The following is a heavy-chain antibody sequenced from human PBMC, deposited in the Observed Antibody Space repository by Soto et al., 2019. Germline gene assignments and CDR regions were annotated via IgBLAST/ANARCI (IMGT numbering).Heavy chain of an antibody. CDR1: GYSFTNYA. CDR3: ARDQWLVLGGDY. D-gene: IGHD6-19*01. J-gene: IGHJ4*01. CDR2: INADNGNT. V-gene: IGHV1-3*01. Sequence: GASVKVSCKASGYSFTNYAIHWVRQAPGQTLEWMGWINADNGNTKYSQNFQGRVSMTRDTSATTAYMELSSLTSEDTAIYYCARDQWLVLGGDYWGHGTPVTVSS.